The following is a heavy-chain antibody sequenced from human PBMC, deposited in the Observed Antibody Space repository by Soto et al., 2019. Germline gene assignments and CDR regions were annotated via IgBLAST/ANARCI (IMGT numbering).Heavy chain of an antibody. V-gene: IGHV3-33*01. Sequence: QVQLVESGGGVVQPGRSLRLSCAASGFTFNTYGMHWVRQAPGKGLEWVAIIWYDGSDKYYEDSVKGRFTISRDNSKNTMYLQMDSVRVEDTAVYYCARGVGHYSYYMDVWGTGTTVTVSS. J-gene: IGHJ6*03. CDR1: GFTFNTYG. CDR2: IWYDGSDK. CDR3: ARGVGHYSYYMDV.